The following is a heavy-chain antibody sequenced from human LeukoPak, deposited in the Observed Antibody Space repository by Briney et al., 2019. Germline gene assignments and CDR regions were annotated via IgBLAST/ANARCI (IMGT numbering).Heavy chain of an antibody. CDR1: GYTFTSYG. V-gene: IGHV1-18*01. CDR2: ISAYNGNT. Sequence: ASVKVSCKASGYTFTSYGISWVRQAPGQGLEWMGRISAYNGNTVYAQNLQGRVTMTTDTSTSTAYMELRSLRSDDTAVYYCARGGRQWLVYNWFDPWGQGTLVTVSS. CDR3: ARGGRQWLVYNWFDP. J-gene: IGHJ5*02. D-gene: IGHD6-19*01.